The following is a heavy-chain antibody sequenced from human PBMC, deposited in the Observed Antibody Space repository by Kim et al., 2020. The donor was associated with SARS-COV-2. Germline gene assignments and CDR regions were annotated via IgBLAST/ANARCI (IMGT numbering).Heavy chain of an antibody. D-gene: IGHD3-22*01. CDR3: ARDVESRIIMIVVERGRYYGMDV. CDR1: GYTFTNYG. Sequence: ASVKVSCKASGYTFTNYGISWVRQAPGQGLEWMGWISGYNGNTNYAQKFQGRVTMTTDTSTSTAYMEVRSLRSDDTAVYYCARDVESRIIMIVVERGRYYGMDVWGQGTTVTVSS. CDR2: ISGYNGNT. J-gene: IGHJ6*02. V-gene: IGHV1-18*01.